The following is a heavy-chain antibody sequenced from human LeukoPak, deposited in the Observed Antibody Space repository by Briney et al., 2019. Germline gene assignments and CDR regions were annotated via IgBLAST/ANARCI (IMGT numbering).Heavy chain of an antibody. V-gene: IGHV1-8*03. Sequence: ASVKVSCKASGGTFSSYAINWVRQATGQGLEWMGWMNPNSGNTGYAQKFQGRVTITRNTSISTAYMELSSLRSEDTAVYYCALRVAGFDYWGQGTLVTVSS. J-gene: IGHJ4*02. CDR1: GGTFSSYA. CDR2: MNPNSGNT. D-gene: IGHD6-19*01. CDR3: ALRVAGFDY.